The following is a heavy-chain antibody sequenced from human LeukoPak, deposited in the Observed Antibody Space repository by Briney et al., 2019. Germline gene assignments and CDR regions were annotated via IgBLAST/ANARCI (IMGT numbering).Heavy chain of an antibody. V-gene: IGHV3-23*01. D-gene: IGHD2-8*02. CDR2: ISASGGGT. Sequence: SGGSLRLSCAASGFTFSTYPMSWVRQAPGKGLEWASAISASGGGTYYADSVKGRFTISRDNARNSLYLQMNSLRAEDTSVYYCARDLSTGMPGGFDYWGQGILVTVSS. CDR3: ARDLSTGMPGGFDY. CDR1: GFTFSTYP. J-gene: IGHJ4*02.